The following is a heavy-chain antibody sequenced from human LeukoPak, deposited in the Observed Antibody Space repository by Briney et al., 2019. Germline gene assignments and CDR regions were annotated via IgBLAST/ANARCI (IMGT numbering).Heavy chain of an antibody. V-gene: IGHV3-30*02. CDR3: AKDNNDFWSGYYATYFDY. Sequence: PGGSLRLSCAASGFTFSSYGMHWVRQAPGKGLEWVAFIRYDGTNKYYADSVKGRFTISRDNSKNTLYLQMNSLRAEDTAVYYCAKDNNDFWSGYYATYFDYWGQGTLVTVSS. D-gene: IGHD3-3*01. J-gene: IGHJ4*02. CDR1: GFTFSSYG. CDR2: IRYDGTNK.